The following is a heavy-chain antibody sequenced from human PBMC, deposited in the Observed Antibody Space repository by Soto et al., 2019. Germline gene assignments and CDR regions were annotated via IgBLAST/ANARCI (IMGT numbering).Heavy chain of an antibody. CDR3: AKVFYYYDSSGYYYFDY. CDR1: GFTFSSYA. D-gene: IGHD3-22*01. V-gene: IGHV3-23*01. CDR2: ISGSGSTI. J-gene: IGHJ4*02. Sequence: GGSLRLSCAASGFTFSSYAVSWVRQAPGKGPEWISSISGSGSTIYYADSGKGRFTISRDNSKNTLYLQMSSLRAEDTAVYYCAKVFYYYDSSGYYYFDYWGQGTLVTVSS.